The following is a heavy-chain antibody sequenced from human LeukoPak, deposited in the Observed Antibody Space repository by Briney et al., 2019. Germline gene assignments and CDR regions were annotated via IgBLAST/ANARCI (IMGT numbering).Heavy chain of an antibody. CDR2: ISSSGSTI. CDR3: ARDQGYYDSSGFIDY. V-gene: IGHV3-48*03. Sequence: GGSLRLSCAASGFTFSSYEMNWVRQAPGKGLEWVSYISSSGSTIYYADSVKGRFTISRDNAKNSLYLQMNSLRAEDTAVYYCARDQGYYDSSGFIDYWGQGTLVTVSS. D-gene: IGHD3-22*01. J-gene: IGHJ4*02. CDR1: GFTFSSYE.